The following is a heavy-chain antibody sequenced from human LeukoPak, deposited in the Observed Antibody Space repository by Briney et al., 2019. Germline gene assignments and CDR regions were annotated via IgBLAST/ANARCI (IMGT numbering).Heavy chain of an antibody. D-gene: IGHD3-10*01. CDR1: GFTFNNYA. CDR3: AKDRYYGSGTDGKYYFDY. J-gene: IGHJ4*02. CDR2: ISAGGGST. Sequence: GGSLRLSCAASGFTFNNYAMSWVRQAPGKGLEWVSGISAGGGSTYYADSVKGRFTISRDNSKNTLYLQMNSLRAEDAAVHYCAKDRYYGSGTDGKYYFDYWGQGALVTVSS. V-gene: IGHV3-23*01.